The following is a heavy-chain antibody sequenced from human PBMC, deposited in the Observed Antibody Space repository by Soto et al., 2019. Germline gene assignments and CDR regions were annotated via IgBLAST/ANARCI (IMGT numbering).Heavy chain of an antibody. Sequence: ASVKVSCKASGFTFTSSAVQWVRQARGQRLEWIGWIVVGSGNTNYAQKFQERVTITRDMSTSTAYMELSSLRSEDTAVYYCAAAHNPITKIVVVPDGDAFDIWGQGTMVNVS. J-gene: IGHJ3*02. CDR2: IVVGSGNT. V-gene: IGHV1-58*01. CDR1: GFTFTSSA. D-gene: IGHD3-22*01. CDR3: AAAHNPITKIVVVPDGDAFDI.